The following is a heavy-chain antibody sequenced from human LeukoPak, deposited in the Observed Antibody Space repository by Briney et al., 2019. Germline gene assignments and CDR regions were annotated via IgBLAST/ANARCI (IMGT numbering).Heavy chain of an antibody. CDR1: GGTFSSYA. J-gene: IGHJ4*02. D-gene: IGHD3-3*01. Sequence: GVSVKDSCKASGGTFSSYAISWVRQAPGQGLEWMGGIIPIFGTANYAQKFQGRVTITTDEYTSTAYMELSSLRSEDTAVYYCARDRGFWSGYHKYYFDYWGQGTLVTVSS. CDR2: IIPIFGTA. CDR3: ARDRGFWSGYHKYYFDY. V-gene: IGHV1-69*05.